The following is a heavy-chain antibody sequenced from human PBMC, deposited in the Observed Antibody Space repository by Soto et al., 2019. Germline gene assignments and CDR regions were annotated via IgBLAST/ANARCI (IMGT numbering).Heavy chain of an antibody. CDR2: ISHSGSS. Sequence: QVHLQESGPGLVKPSGTLSLTCAVSGGSISSSDWWSWVRQPPGKGLEWIGEISHSGSSNYNPSLKSRVALSVDKSKNQFSLRFSSVTAADTAVYYCARSPGSSWYGGGAFDIWGPGTMVTVSS. CDR1: GGSISSSDW. J-gene: IGHJ3*02. CDR3: ARSPGSSWYGGGAFDI. D-gene: IGHD6-13*01. V-gene: IGHV4-4*02.